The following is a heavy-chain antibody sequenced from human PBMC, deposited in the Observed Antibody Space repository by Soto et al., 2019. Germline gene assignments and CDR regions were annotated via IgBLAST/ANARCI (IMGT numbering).Heavy chain of an antibody. CDR3: ARHTNGWFLDY. CDR1: GYSFTAYW. CDR2: IYPGDSDT. V-gene: IGHV5-51*01. D-gene: IGHD2-8*01. J-gene: IGHJ4*02. Sequence: PGESLEISCKASGYSFTAYWIGWVRQMPGKGLEWMGIIYPGDSDTRYSPSFEGQVTISADESITTAYLQWSNLKASDSAMYYCARHTNGWFLDYWGQGTLVTVSS.